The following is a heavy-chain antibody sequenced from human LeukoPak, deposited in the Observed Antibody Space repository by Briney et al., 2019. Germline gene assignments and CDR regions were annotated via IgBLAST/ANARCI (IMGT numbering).Heavy chain of an antibody. V-gene: IGHV3-49*04. CDR1: GFTFGDYA. D-gene: IGHD3-10*01. CDR3: TRATGRRVMVRGYYYMDV. J-gene: IGHJ6*03. CDR2: IRSKAYGGTT. Sequence: GGSLRLSCTASGFTFGDYAMSWVRQAPGKGLEWVGFIRSKAYGGTTEYAASVKGRFTISRDDSKSIAYLQMNSLKTEDTAVYYCTRATGRRVMVRGYYYMDVWGKGTTVTISS.